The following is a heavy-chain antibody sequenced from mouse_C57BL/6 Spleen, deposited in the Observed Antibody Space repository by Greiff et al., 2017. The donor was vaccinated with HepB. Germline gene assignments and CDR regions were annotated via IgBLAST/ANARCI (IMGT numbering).Heavy chain of an antibody. CDR1: GYTFTSYW. Sequence: QVQLKQPGAELVKPGASVKLSCKASGYTFTSYWMHWVKQRPGRGLEWIGRIDPNSGGTKYNEKFKSKATLTVDKPSSTAYMQLSSLTSEDSAVYYCALYYYGSSMDYWGQGTSVTVSS. J-gene: IGHJ4*01. CDR2: IDPNSGGT. V-gene: IGHV1-72*01. D-gene: IGHD1-1*01. CDR3: ALYYYGSSMDY.